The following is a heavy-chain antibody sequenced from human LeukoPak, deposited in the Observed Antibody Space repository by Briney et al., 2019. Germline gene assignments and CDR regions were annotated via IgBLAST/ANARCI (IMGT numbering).Heavy chain of an antibody. CDR1: GVTCRSYA. Sequence: GGTLRCSCAASGVTCRSYAMSRLPQAPGKGLKGVSILSGSGGSTYYADSVKGRFTISRDNSKNTLYLQMNSLRAEDTAIYYCAKEKSQCSGGSCYYAFDIWGQGTMVSVSS. CDR2: LSGSGGST. D-gene: IGHD2-15*01. CDR3: AKEKSQCSGGSCYYAFDI. J-gene: IGHJ3*02. V-gene: IGHV3-23*01.